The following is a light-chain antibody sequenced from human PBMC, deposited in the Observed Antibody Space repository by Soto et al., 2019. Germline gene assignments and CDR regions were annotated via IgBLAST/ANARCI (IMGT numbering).Light chain of an antibody. CDR1: QSISSW. CDR3: QQYNSLRT. V-gene: IGKV1-5*03. J-gene: IGKJ1*01. CDR2: KAS. Sequence: DIQMTQSPSTLSASVGDRVTITCRASQSISSWLAWYQQKPWKAPKLLIYKASSLESGVPSRFSGSGSGTEFTLTISSLQPDDFAIYYCQQYNSLRTFGQGTKVQIK.